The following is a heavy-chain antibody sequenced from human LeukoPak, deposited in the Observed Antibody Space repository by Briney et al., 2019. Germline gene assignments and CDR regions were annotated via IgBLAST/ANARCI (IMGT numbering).Heavy chain of an antibody. CDR2: ISDTGGST. D-gene: IGHD2-8*01. CDR1: GFTFSSYA. Sequence: PGGSLRLSCAASGFTFSSYAMTWVRQAPGKGLEWVSAISDTGGSTYDADSVRGRFTISRDNSTNTLYLQMNSLRAGDTVVYYCAKDTSIGRYCTNGVCSPFDYWGQGTLVTVSS. CDR3: AKDTSIGRYCTNGVCSPFDY. J-gene: IGHJ4*02. V-gene: IGHV3-23*01.